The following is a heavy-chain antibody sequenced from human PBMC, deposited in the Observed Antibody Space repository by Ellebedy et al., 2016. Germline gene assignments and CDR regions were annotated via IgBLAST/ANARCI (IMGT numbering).Heavy chain of an antibody. Sequence: SVKVSCXASGYTFTSYGISWVRQAPGQGLEWMGGIIPIFGTANYAQKFQGRVTITADESTSTAYMELSSLRSEDTAVYYCAGAVEMATTADYWGQGTLVTVSS. CDR3: AGAVEMATTADY. V-gene: IGHV1-69*13. CDR1: GYTFTSYG. D-gene: IGHD5-24*01. J-gene: IGHJ4*02. CDR2: IIPIFGTA.